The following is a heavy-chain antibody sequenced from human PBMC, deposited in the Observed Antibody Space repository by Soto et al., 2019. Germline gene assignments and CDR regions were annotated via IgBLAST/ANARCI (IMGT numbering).Heavy chain of an antibody. Sequence: EVQLVESGGGVVRPGGSLRLSCAASGFTFDDYAMSWVRQAPGKGLEWVAGINWNGRSTTYADSLKGRFTISRDNAKNSLQRQINSLRAEDTALYFCARCSSTSCYIMASFDYWGQGTLVTVSS. J-gene: IGHJ4*02. CDR3: ARCSSTSCYIMASFDY. CDR2: INWNGRST. CDR1: GFTFDDYA. D-gene: IGHD2-2*02. V-gene: IGHV3-20*04.